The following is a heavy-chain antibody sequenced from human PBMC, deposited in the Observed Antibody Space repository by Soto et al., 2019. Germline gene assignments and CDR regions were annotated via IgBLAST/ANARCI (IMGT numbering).Heavy chain of an antibody. CDR1: GFTVSTYG. D-gene: IGHD3-10*01. CDR2: ISRDGGTK. V-gene: IGHV3-30*03. CDR3: TDEDASGY. J-gene: IGHJ4*02. Sequence: QVQLVESGGGVVQPGRSLRLSCAVSGFTVSTYGMHWVRQAPGKGLEWVAVISRDGGTKYYADSVKGRFTIFRDNSRNTLFLEMNSLRGDDMAVYYCTDEDASGYWGEGTLVTVSS.